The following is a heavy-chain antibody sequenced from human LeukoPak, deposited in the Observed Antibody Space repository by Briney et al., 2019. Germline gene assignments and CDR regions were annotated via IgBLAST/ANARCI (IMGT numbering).Heavy chain of an antibody. J-gene: IGHJ4*02. V-gene: IGHV3-30-3*01. D-gene: IGHD1-20*01. CDR2: ISYDGSNK. CDR3: ARDYNWNPFDY. CDR1: GFTFSSYA. Sequence: GRSLRRSCAASGFTFSSYAMHWVRQAPGKGLEWVAVISYDGSNKYYADSVKGRFTISRDNSKNTLYLQMNSLRAEDTAVYYCARDYNWNPFDYWGQGTLVTVSS.